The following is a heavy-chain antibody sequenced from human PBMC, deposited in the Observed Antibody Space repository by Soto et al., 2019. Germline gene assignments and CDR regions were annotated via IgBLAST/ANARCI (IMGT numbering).Heavy chain of an antibody. CDR3: ARVFLGEQLRKYYGMDV. D-gene: IGHD6-13*01. V-gene: IGHV4-4*02. CDR1: GGSISNSNW. J-gene: IGHJ6*02. CDR2: IYHSGST. Sequence: NPSETLSLTCAVSGGSISNSNWWSWVRQPPGKGLEWIGEIYHSGSTNYNPSLKSRVTISVDKSKNQFSLKLSSVTAADTAVYYCARVFLGEQLRKYYGMDVWGQGTTVTVSS.